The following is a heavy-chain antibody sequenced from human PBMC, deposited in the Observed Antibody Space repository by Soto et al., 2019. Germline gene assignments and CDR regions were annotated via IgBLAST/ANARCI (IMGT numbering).Heavy chain of an antibody. D-gene: IGHD2-2*01. CDR2: IYPGDSDT. J-gene: IGHJ6*02. CDR3: AREGGYCSSTSCPPTVYYYYGMDV. CDR1: GYSFTSYW. V-gene: IGHV5-51*01. Sequence: PGESLKISCKGSGYSFTSYWIGWVRQMPGKGLEWMGIIYPGDSDTRYSPSFQGQVTISADKSISTAYLQWSSLKASDTAMYYCAREGGYCSSTSCPPTVYYYYGMDVWGQGTTVTVSS.